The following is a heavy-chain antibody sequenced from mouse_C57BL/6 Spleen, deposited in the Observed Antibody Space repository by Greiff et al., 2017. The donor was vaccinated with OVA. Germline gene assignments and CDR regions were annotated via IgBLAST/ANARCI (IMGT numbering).Heavy chain of an antibody. D-gene: IGHD1-1*01. V-gene: IGHV1-80*01. J-gene: IGHJ2*01. CDR1: GYAFSSYW. CDR3: ARSDYYGSSSYFDY. Sequence: QVQLKQSGAELVKPGASVKISCKASGYAFSSYWMNWVKQRPGKGLEWIGQIYPGDGDTNYNGKFKGKATLTADKSSSTAYMQLSSLTSEDSAVYFCARSDYYGSSSYFDYWGQGTTLTVSS. CDR2: IYPGDGDT.